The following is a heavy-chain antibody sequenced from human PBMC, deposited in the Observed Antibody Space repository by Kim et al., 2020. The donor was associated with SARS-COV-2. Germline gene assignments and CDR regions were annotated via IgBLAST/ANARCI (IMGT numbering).Heavy chain of an antibody. CDR2: VSYNGSTK. D-gene: IGHD3-16*01. Sequence: GGSLRLSCAASGFTFSNYAMRWVRQAPGKGPEWVSLVSYNGSTKRYTDSVKGRFTFSRDNSRNILFLQMNSLRPEDTAVYYCARNLVGDTDLGLWGQGTPVTVSS. J-gene: IGHJ5*02. CDR1: GFTFSNYA. V-gene: IGHV3-30*04. CDR3: ARNLVGDTDLGL.